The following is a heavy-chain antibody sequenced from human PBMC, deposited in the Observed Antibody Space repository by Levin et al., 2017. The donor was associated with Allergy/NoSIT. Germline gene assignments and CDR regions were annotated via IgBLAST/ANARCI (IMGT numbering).Heavy chain of an antibody. CDR1: GGSVTTYH. Sequence: PSETLSLTCTVSGGSVTTYHLSWVRQSAGKGLEWIGRISPSGTTNYNPSLKTRVTMSLDTSTNHFSLQLTSVTAADTAVYYCARETNCSGGSCYSGRNINWFDPWGQGTLVTVSS. V-gene: IGHV4-4*07. CDR2: ISPSGTT. CDR3: ARETNCSGGSCYSGRNINWFDP. D-gene: IGHD2-15*01. J-gene: IGHJ5*02.